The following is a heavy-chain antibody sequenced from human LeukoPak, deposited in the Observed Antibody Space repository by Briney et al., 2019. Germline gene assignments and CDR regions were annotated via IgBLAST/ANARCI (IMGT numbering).Heavy chain of an antibody. CDR3: ARDGEINCSGGSCYSYYYYYYMDV. Sequence: GGSLRLSCAASGFTFSSYAMHWVRQAPGKGLEYVSAISSNGGSTYYANSVKGRFTISSDNSKNTLYLQMGSLRAEDMAVYYCARDGEINCSGGSCYSYYYYYYMDVWGKGTTVTVSS. CDR1: GFTFSSYA. V-gene: IGHV3-64*01. D-gene: IGHD2-15*01. CDR2: ISSNGGST. J-gene: IGHJ6*03.